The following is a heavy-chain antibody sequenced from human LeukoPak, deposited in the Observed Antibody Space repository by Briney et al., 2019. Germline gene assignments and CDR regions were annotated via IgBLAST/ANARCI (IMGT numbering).Heavy chain of an antibody. J-gene: IGHJ5*02. CDR2: IRGNGGTT. Sequence: PGGSLRLSCAASGFTFSSYWMHWVRQAPGKGLEWVSAIRGNGGTTYDADSVKGRFTISRDNSKNTLYLEMKSLRADDTAVYYCARVELSASGGELDPWGQGTLVIVSS. CDR3: ARVELSASGGELDP. D-gene: IGHD3-16*02. CDR1: GFTFSSYW. V-gene: IGHV3-23*01.